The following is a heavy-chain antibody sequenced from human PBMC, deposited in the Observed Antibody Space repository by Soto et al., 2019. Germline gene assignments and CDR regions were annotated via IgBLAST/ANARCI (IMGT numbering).Heavy chain of an antibody. CDR3: AHSPWGAAPDY. CDR1: GFSLGARGVG. CDR2: IYWNDDK. J-gene: IGHJ4*02. D-gene: IGHD3-16*01. Sequence: QITVKESGPTLVKPTQTLTLTCSVSGFSLGARGVGVGWIRQPPGKTLEWLAIIYWNDDKTYSPSLKSRLTITKDIAENPVVLKMTNMDPEDTATYFCAHSPWGAAPDYWGQGAVVTVSS. V-gene: IGHV2-5*01.